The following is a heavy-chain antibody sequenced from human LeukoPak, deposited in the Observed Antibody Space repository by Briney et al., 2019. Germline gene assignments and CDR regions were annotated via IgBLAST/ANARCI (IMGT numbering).Heavy chain of an antibody. V-gene: IGHV1-69*01. J-gene: IGHJ4*02. D-gene: IGHD6-13*01. CDR2: IIPIFGTA. CDR1: GGTFSSYA. Sequence: GASVKVSCKASGGTFSSYAISWVRQAPGQGLEWMGGIIPIFGTANYAQKFQGRVTITADASTTTAYMDLRSLTSEDTAVYYCARSIEYHTSTWYINWGQGTPVTISS. CDR3: ARSIEYHTSTWYIN.